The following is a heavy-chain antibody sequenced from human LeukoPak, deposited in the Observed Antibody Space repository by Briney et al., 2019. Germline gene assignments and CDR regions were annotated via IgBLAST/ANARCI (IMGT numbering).Heavy chain of an antibody. V-gene: IGHV4-59*01. CDR3: ARVTGGTPAARFGYFQH. CDR2: IYYSGST. CDR1: GGSISSYF. D-gene: IGHD2-2*01. Sequence: SETLSLTCTVSGGSISSYFWSWIRQPPGKGLEWIGYIYYSGSTNYNPSLKSRVTISVDTSKNQFSLKLSSVTAADTAVYYCARVTGGTPAARFGYFQHWGQGTLVTVSS. J-gene: IGHJ1*01.